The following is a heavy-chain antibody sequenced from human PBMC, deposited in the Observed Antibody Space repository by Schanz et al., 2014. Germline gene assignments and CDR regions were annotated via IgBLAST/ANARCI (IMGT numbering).Heavy chain of an antibody. CDR1: GYTFTRSG. CDR3: ARDRDQWDGNYLDY. CDR2: IGGSDGNT. Sequence: QVQLVQSGGEVKTPGASVTVSCKASGYTFTRSGISWVRQAPGQGLEWMGWIGGSDGNTNFAQKFQGRVTMTTDTSTSTVYMELRSLTSDDSAVYYCARDRDQWDGNYLDYWGQGTLVTVSS. V-gene: IGHV1-18*01. D-gene: IGHD1-26*01. J-gene: IGHJ4*02.